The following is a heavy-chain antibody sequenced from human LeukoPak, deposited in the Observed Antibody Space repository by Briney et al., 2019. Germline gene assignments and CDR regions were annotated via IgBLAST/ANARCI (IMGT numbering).Heavy chain of an antibody. CDR3: ASQGSSSSYYFDY. Sequence: SETLSLTCAISGGSISSSNWWSWVRQPPGKGLEWIGEIYHSGSTNYNPSLKSRVTISVDKSKNQFSLKLNSVTAADTAVYYCASQGSSSSYYFDYWGQGTLVTVSS. D-gene: IGHD6-6*01. V-gene: IGHV4-4*02. J-gene: IGHJ4*02. CDR2: IYHSGST. CDR1: GGSISSSNW.